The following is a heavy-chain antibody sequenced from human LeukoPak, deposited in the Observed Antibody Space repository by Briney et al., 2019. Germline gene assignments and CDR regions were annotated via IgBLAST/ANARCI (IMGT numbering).Heavy chain of an antibody. CDR1: GYTFTSYG. CDR3: ARPRYSSYDFDY. D-gene: IGHD6-13*01. Sequence: ASVKVSCKASGYTFTSYGINWVRQATGQGLEWMGWMNPNSGNTGYAQKFQDRVTITRNTSISTAYMELSSLRSEDTAVYYCARPRYSSYDFDYWGQGTLVTVSS. CDR2: MNPNSGNT. J-gene: IGHJ4*02. V-gene: IGHV1-8*03.